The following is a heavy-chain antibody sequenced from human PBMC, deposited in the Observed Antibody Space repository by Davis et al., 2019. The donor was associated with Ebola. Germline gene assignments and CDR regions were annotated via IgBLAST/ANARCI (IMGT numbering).Heavy chain of an antibody. V-gene: IGHV3-21*01. D-gene: IGHD3-22*01. Sequence: GGSLRLSCAASGFIFSSYVMSWVRQAPGKGLEWVSTLGTSADTYYADSLKGRFTISRDNAKNSLYLQMNSLRAEDTAVYHCARGGYYDTSGYSHDAFDIWGQGTMVTVSS. J-gene: IGHJ3*02. CDR1: GFIFSSYV. CDR2: LGTSADT. CDR3: ARGGYYDTSGYSHDAFDI.